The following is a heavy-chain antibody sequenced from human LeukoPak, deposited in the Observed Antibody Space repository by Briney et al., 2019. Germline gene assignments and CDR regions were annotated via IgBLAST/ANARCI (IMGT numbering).Heavy chain of an antibody. Sequence: SETLSLTCAVYGGSFSAYYWSWIRQPPGKGLEWIGEINHSGSTNYNPSLKSRVAISVDTSRNQLSLRLSSVTAVDTAVYYCARGQRITMTDWGQGTLVTVSS. V-gene: IGHV4-34*01. CDR2: INHSGST. CDR3: ARGQRITMTD. D-gene: IGHD3-22*01. CDR1: GGSFSAYY. J-gene: IGHJ4*02.